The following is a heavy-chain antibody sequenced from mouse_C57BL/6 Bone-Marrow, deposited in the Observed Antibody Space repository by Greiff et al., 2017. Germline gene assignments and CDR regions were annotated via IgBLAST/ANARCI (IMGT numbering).Heavy chain of an antibody. CDR1: GFTFSNYW. J-gene: IGHJ1*03. CDR3: TDGYYFDV. CDR2: IRLKSDNYAT. Sequence: DVKLQESGGGLVQPGGSMKLSCVASGFTFSNYWMNWVRQSPEKGLEWVAQIRLKSDNYATHYAESVKGRFTISRDDSKSSVYLQMNNLRAEDTGIYYCTDGYYFDVWGTGTTVTVSS. D-gene: IGHD2-2*01. V-gene: IGHV6-3*01.